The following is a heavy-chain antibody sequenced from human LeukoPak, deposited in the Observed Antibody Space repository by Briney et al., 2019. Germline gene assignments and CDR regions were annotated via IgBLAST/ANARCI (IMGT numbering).Heavy chain of an antibody. V-gene: IGHV1-46*01. CDR1: GYTFTSYY. CDR3: ARGRFGYTGSYYVY. J-gene: IGHJ4*02. CDR2: INPSGDST. D-gene: IGHD1-26*01. Sequence: ASVKASCKASGYTFTSYYMHWVRQAPGQGPGWMGTINPSGDSTSYAQRFQGRVTSTRDTSTSTVYMELSSLGSEDTAVYYCARGRFGYTGSYYVYWGQGTLVTVSS.